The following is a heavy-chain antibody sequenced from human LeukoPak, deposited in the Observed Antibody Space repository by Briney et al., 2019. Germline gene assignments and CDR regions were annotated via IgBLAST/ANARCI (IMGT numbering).Heavy chain of an antibody. Sequence: PSETLSLTCTVSGGSISSYYWSWIRQPPGKGLEWIGDIHYSGSTNYNPSLKSRVIISGDTSKNHFSLKLTSVTAADTAVYYCARSPMAYYYYYMDVWGKGTTVTVSS. CDR1: GGSISSYY. D-gene: IGHD3-10*01. J-gene: IGHJ6*03. V-gene: IGHV4-59*01. CDR2: IHYSGST. CDR3: ARSPMAYYYYYMDV.